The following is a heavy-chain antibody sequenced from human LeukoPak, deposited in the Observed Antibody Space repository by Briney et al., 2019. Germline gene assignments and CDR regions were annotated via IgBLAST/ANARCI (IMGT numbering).Heavy chain of an antibody. CDR2: ISYDGSNK. Sequence: PGGSLRLSCAASGFTVSSNYMSWVRQAPGKGLEWVAVISYDGSNKYYADSVKGRFTISRDNSKNTLYLQMNSLRAEDTAVYYCARGPHYDFWSGSLHDAFDIWGQGTMVTVSS. CDR1: GFTVSSNY. J-gene: IGHJ3*02. CDR3: ARGPHYDFWSGSLHDAFDI. V-gene: IGHV3-30-3*01. D-gene: IGHD3-3*01.